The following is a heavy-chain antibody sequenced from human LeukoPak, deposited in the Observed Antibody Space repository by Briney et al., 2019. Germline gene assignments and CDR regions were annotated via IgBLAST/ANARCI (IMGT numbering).Heavy chain of an antibody. Sequence: GGSLRLSCAASGFTFSSYSMNWVRQAPGKGLEWVSSISSSSSYIYYADSVKGRFTISRDNAKNSLYLQMNSLRAEDTAVYYCARDATPGYPMGHFDYWGQGTLVTVSS. D-gene: IGHD5-12*01. CDR2: ISSSSSYI. CDR1: GFTFSSYS. J-gene: IGHJ4*02. CDR3: ARDATPGYPMGHFDY. V-gene: IGHV3-21*01.